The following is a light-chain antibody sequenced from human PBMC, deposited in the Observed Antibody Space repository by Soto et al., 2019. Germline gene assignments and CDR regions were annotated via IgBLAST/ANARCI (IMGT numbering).Light chain of an antibody. CDR2: AAS. Sequence: AIQMTQSPSSLSASVGDRVTITCRASQAIRNNLDWYQQKPGKAPKLLINAASTLQTGVPSRFSGSGSGTDFTLTISSLQPEDFATYYCLQDYYYPLSFGGGTK. CDR3: LQDYYYPLS. J-gene: IGKJ4*01. V-gene: IGKV1-6*02. CDR1: QAIRNN.